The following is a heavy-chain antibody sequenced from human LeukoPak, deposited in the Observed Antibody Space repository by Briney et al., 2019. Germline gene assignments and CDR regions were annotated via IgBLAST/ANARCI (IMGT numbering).Heavy chain of an antibody. CDR2: IYYSGSP. V-gene: IGHV4-59*08. CDR3: ARHHYSISWSPFDY. CDR1: GGSISSYY. D-gene: IGHD6-13*01. J-gene: IGHJ4*02. Sequence: PSETLSLTCTVFGGSISSYYWSWIRQPPGKGLEWIGYIYYSGSPNYNPSLRSRVTISVDTSKNQFSLRLTSVTAADTAVYYCARHHYSISWSPFDYWGQGTLVTASS.